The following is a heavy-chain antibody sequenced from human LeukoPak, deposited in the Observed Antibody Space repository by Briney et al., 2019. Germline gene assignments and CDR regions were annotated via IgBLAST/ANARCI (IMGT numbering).Heavy chain of an antibody. V-gene: IGHV1-69*04. CDR3: ARAAGDGYNDALVLLASDI. CDR1: GGTLSSYA. CDR2: IIPILGIA. Sequence: SVKVSCKASGGTLSSYAISWVRQAPGQGLEWMGRIIPILGIANYAQKFQGRVTITADKSTSTAYMELSSLRSEDTAVYYCARAAGDGYNDALVLLASDIWGQGTMVTVSS. J-gene: IGHJ3*02. D-gene: IGHD5-24*01.